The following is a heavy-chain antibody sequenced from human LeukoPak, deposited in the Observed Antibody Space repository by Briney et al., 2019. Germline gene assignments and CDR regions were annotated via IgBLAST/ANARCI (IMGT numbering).Heavy chain of an antibody. D-gene: IGHD6-6*01. CDR2: IWYDGSNK. CDR1: GFTVSSNY. V-gene: IGHV3-33*08. J-gene: IGHJ4*02. Sequence: GGSLRLSCAASGFTVSSNYMSWVRQAPGKGLEWVAVIWYDGSNKYYADSVKGRFTISRDNSKNTLYLQMNSLRAEDTAVYYCARGYSSSSLYFDYWGQGTLVTVSS. CDR3: ARGYSSSSLYFDY.